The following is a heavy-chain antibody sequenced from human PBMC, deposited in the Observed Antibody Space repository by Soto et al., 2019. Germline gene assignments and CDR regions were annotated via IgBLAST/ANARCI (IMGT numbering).Heavy chain of an antibody. CDR3: ARARYYYDSSGYYRIFDY. Sequence: SETLSLTCPFSGFSISSGGYYWSWIRQHPGKGLEWIGYIYYSGSTYYNPSLKSRVTISVDTSKNQFSLKLSSVTAADTAVYYCARARYYYDSSGYYRIFDYWGQGTLVTVSS. J-gene: IGHJ4*02. CDR2: IYYSGST. CDR1: GFSISSGGYY. D-gene: IGHD3-22*01. V-gene: IGHV4-31*03.